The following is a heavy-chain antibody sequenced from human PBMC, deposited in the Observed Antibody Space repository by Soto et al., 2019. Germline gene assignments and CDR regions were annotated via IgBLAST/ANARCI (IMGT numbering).Heavy chain of an antibody. CDR3: ASADYGGKLI. J-gene: IGHJ4*02. Sequence: QVQLQESGPGLVKPSETLSLTCTVSGGSISSYYWSWIRQPPGKGLEWIGYIYYSGSTTYNPSLKSRATISGDTSNNQGSQKVSSVTAADTAVYYCASADYGGKLIWGQGTLVTVSS. V-gene: IGHV4-59*01. CDR2: IYYSGST. CDR1: GGSISSYY. D-gene: IGHD4-17*01.